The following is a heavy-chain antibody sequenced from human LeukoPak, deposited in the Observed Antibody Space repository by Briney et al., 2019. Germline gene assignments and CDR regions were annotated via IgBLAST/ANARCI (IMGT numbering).Heavy chain of an antibody. J-gene: IGHJ4*02. D-gene: IGHD5-18*01. CDR3: ARVRGIELWHANYFDY. CDR1: EFAFSTYV. Sequence: GGSLRLSCAASEFAFSTYVMHWVRQAPGKGLEWVAVISYDGTNKYYGDSVKGRFTISRDNSKNTLYLQMNSLTTEDTAVYYCARVRGIELWHANYFDYWGQGTLVTVSS. CDR2: ISYDGTNK. V-gene: IGHV3-30*04.